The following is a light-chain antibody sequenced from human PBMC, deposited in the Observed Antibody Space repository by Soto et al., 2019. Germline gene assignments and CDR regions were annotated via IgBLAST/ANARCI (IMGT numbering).Light chain of an antibody. CDR2: GAS. V-gene: IGKV3-20*01. CDR1: QSIASSY. CDR3: QQYGSSPRFT. J-gene: IGKJ3*01. Sequence: EIVLTQSPGTLSLSPGERATLSCRASQSIASSYLAWFQQKPGQAPRLLIYGASSRATGIPDRFSGSGSRTDFTLIITRLEPEDLAVYYCQQYGSSPRFTFGPGTKVDIK.